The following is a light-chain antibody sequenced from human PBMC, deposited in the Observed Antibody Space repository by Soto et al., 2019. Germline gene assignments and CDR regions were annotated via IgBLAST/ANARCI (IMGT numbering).Light chain of an antibody. CDR3: CSYAGSYTSGV. CDR2: DVS. Sequence: QSVLTQPRSVSGSPGQSVTISCSGTSSDVGGYEYVSWYQQHPGKAPKLMIYDVSKRPSGVPDRFSGSKSGNTASLTISGLQAEDEADYYCCSYAGSYTSGVFGTGTKVTVL. J-gene: IGLJ1*01. CDR1: SSDVGGYEY. V-gene: IGLV2-11*01.